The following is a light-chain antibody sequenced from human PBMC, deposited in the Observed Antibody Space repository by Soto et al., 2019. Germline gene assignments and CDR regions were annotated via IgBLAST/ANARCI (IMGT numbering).Light chain of an antibody. CDR2: AAS. CDR3: QQYGSLPIT. CDR1: QDIGNS. J-gene: IGKJ5*01. Sequence: DIQMTQSPSSLSGSVGDRVTITCQASQDIGNSVNWYQQKPGKAPKLLLSAASNLETGDPLRFSGRGSGTYFAFIISSLQPEDVAPYFCQQYGSLPITFGQGTRLEIK. V-gene: IGKV1-33*01.